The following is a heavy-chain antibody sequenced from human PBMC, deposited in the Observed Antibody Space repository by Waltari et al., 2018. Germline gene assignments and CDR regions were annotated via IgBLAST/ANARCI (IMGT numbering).Heavy chain of an antibody. J-gene: IGHJ5*02. D-gene: IGHD3-10*01. V-gene: IGHV4-61*09. CDR1: GGSISSGSYY. CDR3: ARGRRRFREFNWFDP. CDR2: IYTSGSP. Sequence: QVQLQESGPGLVKPSQTLSLTCTVSGGSISSGSYYWSWIRQPAGKGLEWIGYIYTSGSPNFHPSLKSRVTISVDTSKNQFSLKLSSVTAADTAVYYCARGRRRFREFNWFDPWGQGTLVTVSS.